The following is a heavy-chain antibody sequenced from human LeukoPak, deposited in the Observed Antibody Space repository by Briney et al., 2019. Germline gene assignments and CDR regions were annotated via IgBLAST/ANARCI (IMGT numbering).Heavy chain of an antibody. D-gene: IGHD3-3*01. CDR2: IYYSGST. V-gene: IGHV4-30-4*08. CDR3: ARYLRKYDFWSGFDAFDI. Sequence: SETLSLTCTVSGGSISSGDYYWSWIRQPPGKGLEWIGYIYYSGSTYYSPSLKSRVTISVDTSKNQFSLKLSSVTAAGTAVYYCARYLRKYDFWSGFDAFDIWGQGTIVTVSS. J-gene: IGHJ3*02. CDR1: GGSISSGDYY.